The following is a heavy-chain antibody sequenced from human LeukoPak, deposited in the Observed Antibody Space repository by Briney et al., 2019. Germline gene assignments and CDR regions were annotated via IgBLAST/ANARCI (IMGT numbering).Heavy chain of an antibody. CDR1: GFTFDDYA. Sequence: GGSLGLSCAASGFTFDDYAMHWVRQAPGKGLEWVSLISWDGGSTYYADSVKGRFTISRDNSKNSLYLQMNSLRAEDTALYYCAKDGQYSRHRRGNYYYYYMDVWGKGTTVTVSS. CDR3: AKDGQYSRHRRGNYYYYYMDV. V-gene: IGHV3-43D*03. CDR2: ISWDGGST. J-gene: IGHJ6*03. D-gene: IGHD6-6*01.